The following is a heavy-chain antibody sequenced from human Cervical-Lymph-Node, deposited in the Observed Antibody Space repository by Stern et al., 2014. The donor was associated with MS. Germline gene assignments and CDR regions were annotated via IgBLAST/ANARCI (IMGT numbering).Heavy chain of an antibody. Sequence: EVQLVESGGGLVQPGGSLRLSCAASGFTFSEYYMDWVRQTPEKGLEWVARSASKDHSYTTEYAPTVTGRIPIARDKTRNFLQLQMESLKIEDTALYYCARGRDSFNAWGQGTLVTVSS. CDR1: GFTFSEYY. D-gene: IGHD3-16*01. CDR3: ARGRDSFNA. J-gene: IGHJ5*02. CDR2: SASKDHSYTT. V-gene: IGHV3-72*01.